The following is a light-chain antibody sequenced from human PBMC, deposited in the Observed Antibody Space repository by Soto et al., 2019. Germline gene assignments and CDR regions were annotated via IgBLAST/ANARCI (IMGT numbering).Light chain of an antibody. V-gene: IGKV3-20*01. CDR1: QSVSSSY. J-gene: IGKJ1*01. Sequence: EIVLTQSPGTLSLSPGERATLSCRASQSVSSSYLAWYQQKPGQAPRLLIYGTSSRATGIPDRFSGSGSGTDFTLTISRLEPEDXAXXXXXQYGSSRWTFGQGTKVEIK. CDR3: XQYGSSRWT. CDR2: GTS.